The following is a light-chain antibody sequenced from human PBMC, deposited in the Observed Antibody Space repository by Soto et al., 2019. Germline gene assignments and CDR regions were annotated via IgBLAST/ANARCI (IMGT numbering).Light chain of an antibody. CDR3: QQLNSYPIT. CDR2: AAS. V-gene: IGKV1-39*01. CDR1: QSISSY. J-gene: IGKJ5*01. Sequence: DIQMTQSPSSLAASVGGRATIACRASQSISSYLNWYQQKPGKAPKLLIYAASSLQSGVPSRFSGSGSGTDFTLPISSLQPEDFATYYCQQLNSYPITFGQGTRLEIK.